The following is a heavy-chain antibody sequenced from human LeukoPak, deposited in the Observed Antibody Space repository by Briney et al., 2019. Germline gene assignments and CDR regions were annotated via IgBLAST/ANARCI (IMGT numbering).Heavy chain of an antibody. Sequence: GGSLRLSCAASGFSFTSYNFHWVRQAPGKGLQWLGFISYDGNIKYEDSVKGRFTISRDNSKNTLYLRMNSLRAEDTAVYYCAKQPVASAYSSSIDYWGQGTLVTVSS. CDR3: AKQPVASAYSSSIDY. D-gene: IGHD6-13*01. V-gene: IGHV3-30*18. CDR1: GFSFTSYN. CDR2: ISYDGNIK. J-gene: IGHJ4*02.